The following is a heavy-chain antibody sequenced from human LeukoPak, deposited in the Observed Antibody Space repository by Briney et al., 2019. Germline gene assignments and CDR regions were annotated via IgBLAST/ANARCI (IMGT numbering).Heavy chain of an antibody. J-gene: IGHJ5*02. CDR1: GFTSSSYW. CDR3: ARDFGDSSGWYNDR. D-gene: IGHD6-19*01. CDR2: INQDGSKI. V-gene: IGHV3-7*01. Sequence: PGGSLRLSCAASGFTSSSYWMSWVRQAPGKGLEWVTDINQDGSKIYYVDSVKGRFTISRDNAKNSLYLQMNSLTAEDTTMYYCARDFGDSSGWYNDRWGQGTLVTVSS.